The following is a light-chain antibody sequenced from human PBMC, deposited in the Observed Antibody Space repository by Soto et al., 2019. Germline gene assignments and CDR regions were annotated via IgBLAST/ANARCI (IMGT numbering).Light chain of an antibody. CDR1: QSVTNY. CDR3: QQRSNWPSGT. Sequence: EIVLTQSPATPSFSPGDRATLSCRASQSVTNYLAWYQQNPGQAPRLLIYDASNRATGIPARFSGSGSGTDFTLTISSLEPEDFAVHYCQQRSNWPSGTFGQGTKVEIK. V-gene: IGKV3-11*01. CDR2: DAS. J-gene: IGKJ1*01.